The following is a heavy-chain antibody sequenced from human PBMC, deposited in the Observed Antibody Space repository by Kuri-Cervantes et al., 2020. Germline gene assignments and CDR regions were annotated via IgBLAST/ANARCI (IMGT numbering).Heavy chain of an antibody. J-gene: IGHJ6*03. CDR3: ARDRYEAHYNGFYYYYYYMDV. CDR2: VNHSGST. V-gene: IGHV4-34*01. D-gene: IGHD3-10*01. Sequence: SETLSLTCAVYGESFSGYCWNWIRQPPGKGLEWIGEVNHSGSTNYNPSLKSRVTISVDTSKNQFSLKLSSVTAADTAVYYCARDRYEAHYNGFYYYYYYMDVWGKGTTVTVSS. CDR1: GESFSGYC.